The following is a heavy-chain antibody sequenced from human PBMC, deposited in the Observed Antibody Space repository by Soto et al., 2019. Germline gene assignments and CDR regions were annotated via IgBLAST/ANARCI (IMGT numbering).Heavy chain of an antibody. CDR1: GGTFSRYS. Sequence: GASVKVSCKASGGTFSRYSVNWVRQAPGQGLEWMGRIIPLLGIADYAQNFQGRVTIIADKSTGTAYMELSSLRSDDTAVYYCARGGYCSGGSCYHYYGLDVWGQGTTVTVSS. D-gene: IGHD2-15*01. V-gene: IGHV1-69*02. J-gene: IGHJ6*02. CDR3: ARGGYCSGGSCYHYYGLDV. CDR2: IIPLLGIA.